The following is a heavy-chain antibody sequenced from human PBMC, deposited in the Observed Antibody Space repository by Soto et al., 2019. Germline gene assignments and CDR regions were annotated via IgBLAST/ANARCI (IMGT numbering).Heavy chain of an antibody. CDR1: GGTFSSYA. Sequence: QVQLVQSGAEVKKPGSSVKVSCKASGGTFSSYAISWVRQAPGPGLEWMGGIIPISGTANYAQKCQGRVTITAEESTSTAYMELSSLRSEDTAVYYCARSQGSSTSLEIYYYYYYGMDVWGQGTTVTVSS. D-gene: IGHD2-2*01. CDR3: ARSQGSSTSLEIYYYYYYGMDV. V-gene: IGHV1-69*01. J-gene: IGHJ6*02. CDR2: IIPISGTA.